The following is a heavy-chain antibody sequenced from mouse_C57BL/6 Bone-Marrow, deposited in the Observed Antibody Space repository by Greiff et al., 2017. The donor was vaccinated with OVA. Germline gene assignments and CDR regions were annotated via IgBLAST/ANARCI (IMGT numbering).Heavy chain of an antibody. J-gene: IGHJ1*03. CDR2: ISDGGSYT. CDR1: GFTFSSYA. V-gene: IGHV5-4*03. D-gene: IGHD1-1*01. CDR3: ASTVVPHWYFDV. Sequence: EVMLVESGGGLVKPGGSLKLSCAASGFTFSSYAMSWVRQTPEKRLEWVATISDGGSYTYYPDNVKGRFTISRDNAKNNLYLQMSHLKYEDTAMYYCASTVVPHWYFDVWGTGTTVTVSS.